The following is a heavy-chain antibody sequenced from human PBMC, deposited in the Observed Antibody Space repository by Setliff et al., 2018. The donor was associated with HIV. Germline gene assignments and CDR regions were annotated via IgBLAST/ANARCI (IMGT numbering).Heavy chain of an antibody. J-gene: IGHJ4*02. Sequence: PGESLKISCKGSGYSFTNYWIAWVRQKPGKGLEWMGIIYPSDFDTRYSPSFQGQVTISADTSTNTAHLHWDSLQASDTAMYYCARLRIMITFGGVIDPYFDYWGQGTLVTVSS. CDR2: IYPSDFDT. CDR3: ARLRIMITFGGVIDPYFDY. CDR1: GYSFTNYW. V-gene: IGHV5-51*01. D-gene: IGHD3-16*02.